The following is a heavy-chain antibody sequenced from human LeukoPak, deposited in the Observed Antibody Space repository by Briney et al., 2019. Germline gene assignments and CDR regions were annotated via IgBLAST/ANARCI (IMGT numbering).Heavy chain of an antibody. Sequence: GATVKVSCKTSGYTFTRFGINWVRQAHGQGLEWMGWISAYNGNTKIAQNFQGRVTLTTDTSTSTVYMELRSLRPDDTAVYYCTRASFDYWGQGTLVTVSS. J-gene: IGHJ4*02. CDR2: ISAYNGNT. V-gene: IGHV1-18*01. CDR1: GYTFTRFG. CDR3: TRASFDY.